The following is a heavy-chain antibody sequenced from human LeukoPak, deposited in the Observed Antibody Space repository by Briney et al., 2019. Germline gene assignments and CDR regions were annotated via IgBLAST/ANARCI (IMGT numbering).Heavy chain of an antibody. D-gene: IGHD6-13*01. CDR2: ISSSGSYI. V-gene: IGHV3-21*01. CDR3: ARRGQQLESPGYYHHYGMDV. J-gene: IGHJ6*02. CDR1: GFTFSFYS. Sequence: GGSLRLSCAASGFTFSFYSMNWVRQAPGEGLEWVSSISSSGSYIYYADSVKGRFTISRDNAKNSLYLQMNSLRAEDTAVYYCARRGQQLESPGYYHHYGMDVWGQGTTVTVSS.